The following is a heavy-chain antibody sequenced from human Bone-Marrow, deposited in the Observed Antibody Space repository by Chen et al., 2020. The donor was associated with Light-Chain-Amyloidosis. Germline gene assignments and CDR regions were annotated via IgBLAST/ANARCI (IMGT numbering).Heavy chain of an antibody. D-gene: IGHD5-12*01. CDR3: ARRRDGYNFDY. J-gene: IGHJ4*02. V-gene: IGHV5-51*01. Sequence: EVQLEQSGPEVKKPGEFLKISCKGSGHTFPNYRFGWVRQVPGKGLELMGVIYPDDSDARYSPSFEGQVTISADKSITTAYLQWRSLKASDSAMYYCARRRDGYNFDYWGQGTLVTVSS. CDR1: GHTFPNYR. CDR2: IYPDDSDA.